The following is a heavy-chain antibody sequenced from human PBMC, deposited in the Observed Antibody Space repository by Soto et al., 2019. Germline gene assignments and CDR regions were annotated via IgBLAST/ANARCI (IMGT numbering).Heavy chain of an antibody. V-gene: IGHV3-30-3*01. CDR1: GVTFSDYA. Sequence: GGSLRLSCAASGVTFSDYAMHWVRQAPGKGLEWVAVVSHDGSDKDYADSVKGRFTTSRDNSRNTLFLQMNSLRAEDTAVYYCARDYYKYYDSSGYYRSPAYWGQGTLVTVSS. J-gene: IGHJ4*02. CDR2: VSHDGSDK. CDR3: ARDYYKYYDSSGYYRSPAY. D-gene: IGHD3-22*01.